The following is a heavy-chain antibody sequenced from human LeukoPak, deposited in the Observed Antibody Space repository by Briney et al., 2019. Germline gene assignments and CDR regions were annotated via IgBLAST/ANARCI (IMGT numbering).Heavy chain of an antibody. CDR1: GFTFNSFE. CDR2: ITSSGSAM. Sequence: GGSLRLSCAASGFTFNSFEMIWVRQAPGKGLDWVSHITSSGSAMFYADSVKGRFTIPRDNAKNALYLQMNSLRAEDTAVYYCARVAKNNGFVFDNWGQGTLVTVSS. V-gene: IGHV3-48*03. J-gene: IGHJ4*02. D-gene: IGHD2/OR15-2a*01. CDR3: ARVAKNNGFVFDN.